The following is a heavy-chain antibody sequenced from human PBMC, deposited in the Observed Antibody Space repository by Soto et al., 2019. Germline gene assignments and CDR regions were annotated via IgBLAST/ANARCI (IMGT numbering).Heavy chain of an antibody. D-gene: IGHD3-22*01. CDR1: GFTFSRYA. V-gene: IGHV3-23*01. CDR2: ISGSGGTT. Sequence: GGSLRLSCAASGFTFSRYAVSWVRQAPGKGLEWVSAISGSGGTTYYADSVKGRFTISRDNSKNTLYLQMNSLRAEDTAVYYCAKGRPDSYFDYSGQGTLVTVSS. J-gene: IGHJ4*02. CDR3: AKGRPDSYFDY.